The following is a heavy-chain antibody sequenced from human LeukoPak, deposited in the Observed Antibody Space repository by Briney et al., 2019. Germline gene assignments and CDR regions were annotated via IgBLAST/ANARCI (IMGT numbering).Heavy chain of an antibody. V-gene: IGHV4-59*01. Sequence: SETLSLTCTVSGGSISSYYWSWIRQPPGKGLEWIGYIYYSGNTNYNPSLKSRVTISVDTSKNQFSLKLSSVTAADTAVYYCARGPNYPSPSPFDYWGQGTLVTVSS. D-gene: IGHD5-24*01. CDR2: IYYSGNT. CDR1: GGSISSYY. CDR3: ARGPNYPSPSPFDY. J-gene: IGHJ4*02.